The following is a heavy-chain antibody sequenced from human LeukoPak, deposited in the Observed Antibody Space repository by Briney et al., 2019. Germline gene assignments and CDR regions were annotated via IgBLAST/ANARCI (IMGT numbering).Heavy chain of an antibody. J-gene: IGHJ4*02. CDR2: IDESGST. CDR3: DASLSY. CDR1: GGTFSGYF. Sequence: SETLSLTCAVYGGTFSGYFWSWIRQPPGEGLEWIGEIDESGSTKYSPSFKSRVTISIDTSKNQFSLKVPSVTAADTAVYYCDASLSYWGQGTLVTVSS. V-gene: IGHV4-34*08.